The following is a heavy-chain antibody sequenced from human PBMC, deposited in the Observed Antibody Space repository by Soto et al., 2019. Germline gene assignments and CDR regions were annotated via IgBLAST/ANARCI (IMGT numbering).Heavy chain of an antibody. CDR1: GFTFSSYA. CDR3: ARDDGDDYGDSPVWFDP. D-gene: IGHD4-17*01. J-gene: IGHJ5*02. V-gene: IGHV3-74*01. Sequence: GGSLRLSCAASGFTFSSYAMSWVRQAPGKGLVWVSAINGDGSSTSYADSVKGRFTISRDNAKNTLYLQMNSLRAEDTAVYYCARDDGDDYGDSPVWFDPWGQGTLVTVSS. CDR2: INGDGSST.